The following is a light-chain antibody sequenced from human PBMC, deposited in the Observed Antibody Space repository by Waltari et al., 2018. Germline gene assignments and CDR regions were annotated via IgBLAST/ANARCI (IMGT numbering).Light chain of an antibody. CDR3: LQDHTYPHT. CDR1: QGVGNN. CDR2: TVS. Sequence: AIQMTQSPASLSASVGDRVTITCRASQGVGNNLALYQQKPGKAPKLLIYTVSTLQTGVPSRFSGSGSGTAFTLTISSLHPEDFATYYCLQDHTYPHTFGQGTKLEIK. V-gene: IGKV1-6*01. J-gene: IGKJ2*01.